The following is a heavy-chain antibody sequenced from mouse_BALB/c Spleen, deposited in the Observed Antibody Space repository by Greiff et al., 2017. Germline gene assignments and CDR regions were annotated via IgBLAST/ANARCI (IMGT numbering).Heavy chain of an antibody. CDR1: GYTFTEYI. Sequence: VMLVESGAGLVKPGASVKLSCKASGYTFTEYIIHWVKQRSGQGLEWIGWFYPGSGSIKYNEKFKDKATLTADKSSSTVYMELSRLTSEDSAVYFCARHGRKGMTPYAMDYWGQGTSVTVSS. V-gene: IGHV1-62-2*01. J-gene: IGHJ4*01. D-gene: IGHD2-10*02. CDR2: FYPGSGSI. CDR3: ARHGRKGMTPYAMDY.